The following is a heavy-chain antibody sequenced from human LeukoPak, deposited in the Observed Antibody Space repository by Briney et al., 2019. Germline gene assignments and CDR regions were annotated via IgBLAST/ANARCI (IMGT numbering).Heavy chain of an antibody. CDR3: ARAHWNHLGFDY. Sequence: SEPLSLTCGVHVGSFSGYYWSWVRQTPGKGLEWLGKIDDTGSTSYNPSLKSRVTISVDTSKNQFSLKLTSVTAADTAVYYCARAHWNHLGFDYWGQGTLVTVSS. J-gene: IGHJ4*02. CDR1: VGSFSGYY. V-gene: IGHV4-34*01. CDR2: IDDTGST. D-gene: IGHD1-1*01.